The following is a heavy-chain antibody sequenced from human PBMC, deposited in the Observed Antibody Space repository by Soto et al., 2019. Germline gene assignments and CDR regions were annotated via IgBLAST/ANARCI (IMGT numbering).Heavy chain of an antibody. V-gene: IGHV1-69*13. CDR1: GGTFSSYA. CDR2: IIPIFGTA. CDR3: ARNLWGIAAAGVYGMDV. J-gene: IGHJ6*02. Sequence: SVKVSCKASGGTFSSYAISWVRQAPGQGLEWMGGIIPIFGTANYAQKFKGRVTITADESTSTAYMELSSLRSEDTAVYYWARNLWGIAAAGVYGMDVWGQGTTVTVSS. D-gene: IGHD6-13*01.